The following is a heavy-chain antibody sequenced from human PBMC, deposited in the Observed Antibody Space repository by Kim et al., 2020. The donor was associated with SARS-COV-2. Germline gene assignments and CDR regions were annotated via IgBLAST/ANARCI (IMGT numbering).Heavy chain of an antibody. CDR1: RGSIRSNSNY. J-gene: IGHJ6*02. CDR3: AESRHFYYGLDV. CDR2: IYYSGST. V-gene: IGHV4-39*07. Sequence: SETLSLTCTVSRGSIRSNSNYWAWIRQPPGKGLEWIGNIYYSGSTYYNPSLKNRVTISVDMSKNQFSLKVSSVTAADTAVYYCAESRHFYYGLDVWGQGT.